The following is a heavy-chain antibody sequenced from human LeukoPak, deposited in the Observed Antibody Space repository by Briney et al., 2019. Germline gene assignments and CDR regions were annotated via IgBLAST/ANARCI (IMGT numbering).Heavy chain of an antibody. Sequence: SQTLSLTCTVSGGSISSGDYYWSWIRQPPGKGLEWIGYIYYSGSTYYNPSLKSRVTISVDTSKNQFSLKLSSVTAADTAVYYCARDMHEPDCSSTSCHNNWVDPWGQGTLVTVSS. CDR1: GGSISSGDYY. D-gene: IGHD2-2*01. J-gene: IGHJ5*02. V-gene: IGHV4-30-4*08. CDR3: ARDMHEPDCSSTSCHNNWVDP. CDR2: IYYSGST.